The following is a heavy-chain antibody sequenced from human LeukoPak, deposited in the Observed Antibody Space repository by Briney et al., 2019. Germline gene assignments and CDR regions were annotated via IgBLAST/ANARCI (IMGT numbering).Heavy chain of an antibody. CDR1: GFTFSNYW. CDR3: ASVLRYLEWLN. CDR2: IMQDGSEK. V-gene: IGHV3-7*01. J-gene: IGHJ3*01. D-gene: IGHD3-3*01. Sequence: TGGSLRLSCAASGFTFSNYWMTWVRQAPGKGLGWVANIMQDGSEKYYVDSVRGRFTISRDSAKNSLYLQMNSLRAEDTAVYYCASVLRYLEWLNWGQGTMVTVSS.